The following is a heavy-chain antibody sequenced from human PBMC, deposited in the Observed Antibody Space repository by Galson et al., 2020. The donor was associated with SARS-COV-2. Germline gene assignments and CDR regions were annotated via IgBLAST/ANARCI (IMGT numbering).Heavy chain of an antibody. D-gene: IGHD1-26*01. CDR1: GFTFSNYV. V-gene: IGHV3-30*04. J-gene: IGHJ4*02. CDR2: ISSDGSNS. Sequence: GGSLRLSCAASGFTFSNYVMPWVRQAPGKGPEWVAVISSDGSNSFYADSLKGRFTISRDNSKGTLYLQMNSLRAEDTAVYYCARGGEWELPYYFDYWGQGTLVTVSS. CDR3: ARGGEWELPYYFDY.